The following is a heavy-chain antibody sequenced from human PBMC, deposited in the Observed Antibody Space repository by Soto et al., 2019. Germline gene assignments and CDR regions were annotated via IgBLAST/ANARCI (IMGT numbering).Heavy chain of an antibody. V-gene: IGHV1-69*13. D-gene: IGHD2-15*01. J-gene: IGHJ4*02. Sequence: SVKVSCKASGGTFSSYAISWVRQAPGQGLEWMGGIIPIFGTANYAQKFQGRVTITADESTSTAYMELSSLRSEDTAVYYCARDGSHCSGGSCYYGYWGQGTLVTVS. CDR1: GGTFSSYA. CDR2: IIPIFGTA. CDR3: ARDGSHCSGGSCYYGY.